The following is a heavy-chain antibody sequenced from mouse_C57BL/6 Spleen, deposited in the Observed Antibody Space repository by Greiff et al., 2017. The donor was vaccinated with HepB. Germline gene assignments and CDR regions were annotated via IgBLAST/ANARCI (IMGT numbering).Heavy chain of an antibody. CDR1: GFNFSSYA. CDR3: AYGSSSYYAMDY. V-gene: IGHV5-4*01. D-gene: IGHD1-1*01. Sequence: EVQLVESGGGLVKPGGSLKLSCAASGFNFSSYAMSWVRQTPEKRLEWVATISDGGSYTYYPDNVKGRFTISRDNAKNNLYLQMSHLKSEDTAMYYCAYGSSSYYAMDYWGQGTSVTVSS. J-gene: IGHJ4*01. CDR2: ISDGGSYT.